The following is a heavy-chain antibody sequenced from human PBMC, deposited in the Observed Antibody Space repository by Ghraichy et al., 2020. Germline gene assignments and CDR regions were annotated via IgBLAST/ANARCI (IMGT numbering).Heavy chain of an antibody. D-gene: IGHD3-10*01. CDR1: GFTFSSYA. J-gene: IGHJ4*02. CDR2: ISGSGGST. Sequence: GGSLRLSCAASGFTFSSYAMSWVRQAPGKGLEWVSAISGSGGSTYYADSVKGRFTISRDNSKNTLYLQMNSLRAEDTAVYYCSGGFGELLYRYYFDYWGQGTLVTVSS. CDR3: SGGFGELLYRYYFDY. V-gene: IGHV3-23*01.